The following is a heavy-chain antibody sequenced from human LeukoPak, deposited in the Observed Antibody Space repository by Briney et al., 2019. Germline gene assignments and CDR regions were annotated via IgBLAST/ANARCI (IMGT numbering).Heavy chain of an antibody. D-gene: IGHD5-18*01. CDR2: ISGSGGNT. J-gene: IGHJ3*02. Sequence: GGSLRLSCAASGLTFSSYAMNWVRQAPGKGLEWVSAISGSGGNTYYADSAKGRFTISRDDSKNTLYLQMNSLRAEDTAVYYCANRGYNYGLDAFDIWGQGTMVTVSS. CDR3: ANRGYNYGLDAFDI. V-gene: IGHV3-23*01. CDR1: GLTFSSYA.